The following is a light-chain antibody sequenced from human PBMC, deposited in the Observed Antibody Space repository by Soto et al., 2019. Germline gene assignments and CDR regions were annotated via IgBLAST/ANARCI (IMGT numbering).Light chain of an antibody. CDR2: GAS. CDR1: QSVSSSY. CDR3: QQYGSSGT. V-gene: IGKV3-20*01. J-gene: IGKJ1*01. Sequence: EIVLTQSPGTLSLSPGERDTLSCRASQSVSSSYLAWYQQKPGQAPRLLIYGASSRATGIPDRFSSSGSGTDFTLTISRLEPEDFAVYYCQQYGSSGTFGQGTKVEIK.